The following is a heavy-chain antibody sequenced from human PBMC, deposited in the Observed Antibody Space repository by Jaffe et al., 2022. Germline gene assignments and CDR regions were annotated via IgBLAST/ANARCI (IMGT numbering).Heavy chain of an antibody. CDR1: GGTFSSYA. J-gene: IGHJ5*02. D-gene: IGHD6-6*01. V-gene: IGHV1-69*01. CDR3: ARVISVIAARPEGWFDP. Sequence: QVQLVQSGAEVKKPGSSVKVSCKASGGTFSSYAISWVRQAPGQGLEWMGGIIPIFGTANYAQKFQGRVTITADESTSTAYMELSSLRSEDTAVYYCARVISVIAARPEGWFDPWGQGTLVTVSS. CDR2: IIPIFGTA.